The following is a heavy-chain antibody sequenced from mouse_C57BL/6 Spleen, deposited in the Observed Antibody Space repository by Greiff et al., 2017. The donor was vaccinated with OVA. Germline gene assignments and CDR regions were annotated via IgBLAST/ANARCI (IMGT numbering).Heavy chain of an antibody. CDR1: GFTFSDYG. Sequence: EVKLMESGGGLVKPGGSLILSCAASGFTFSDYGMHWVRQAPEKGLEWVAYISSGSSTIYYADTVKGRFTISRDNAKNTLFLQMTSLRSEDTAMYYCARSWEGDYWGQGTTLTVSS. V-gene: IGHV5-17*01. J-gene: IGHJ2*01. D-gene: IGHD4-1*01. CDR3: ARSWEGDY. CDR2: ISSGSSTI.